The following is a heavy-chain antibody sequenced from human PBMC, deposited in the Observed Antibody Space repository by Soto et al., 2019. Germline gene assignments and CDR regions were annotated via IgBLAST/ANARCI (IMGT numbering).Heavy chain of an antibody. J-gene: IGHJ6*02. CDR2: IKHSGST. Sequence: SETLSLTCAAHGGSFSGYYWSWIRQPPGKGLEWIGEIKHSGSTNYNPSLKSRVTISVDTSKNQFSLKLSSVTAADTAVYYCARGDLRYYGMDVWGQGTTVTVSS. V-gene: IGHV4-34*01. D-gene: IGHD4-17*01. CDR1: GGSFSGYY. CDR3: ARGDLRYYGMDV.